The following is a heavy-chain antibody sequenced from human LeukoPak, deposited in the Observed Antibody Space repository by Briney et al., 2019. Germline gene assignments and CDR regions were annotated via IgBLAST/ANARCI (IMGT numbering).Heavy chain of an antibody. CDR1: GGSISSGGYY. D-gene: IGHD4-17*01. V-gene: IGHV4-31*03. CDR2: IYYSGST. J-gene: IGHJ4*02. CDR3: ARGATHGDYVGY. Sequence: PSQTLSLTCTVSGGSISSGGYYWRWIRQHPGKGLEWIGYIYYSGSTYYNPSLKSRVTISVDTSKNQFSLKLSSVTAADTAVYYWARGATHGDYVGYWGQGPLVTVSS.